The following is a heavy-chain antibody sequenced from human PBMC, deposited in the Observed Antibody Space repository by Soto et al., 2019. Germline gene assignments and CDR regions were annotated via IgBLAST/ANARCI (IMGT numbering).Heavy chain of an antibody. CDR3: ARDRGITMILISAHISNAFDI. D-gene: IGHD3-22*01. Sequence: SVKVSCKASGGTFSSYTIGWVRQAPGQGLEWMGRIIPILGIANYAQKFQGRVTITADKSTSTAYMELSSLRSEDTAVYYCARDRGITMILISAHISNAFDIWGQGTMVTVSS. J-gene: IGHJ3*02. V-gene: IGHV1-69*04. CDR2: IIPILGIA. CDR1: GGTFSSYT.